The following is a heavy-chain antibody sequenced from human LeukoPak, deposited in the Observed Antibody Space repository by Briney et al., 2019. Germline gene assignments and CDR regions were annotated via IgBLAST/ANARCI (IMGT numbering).Heavy chain of an antibody. CDR1: GFTFSSYW. V-gene: IGHV3-7*03. J-gene: IGHJ4*02. CDR3: ARGYSSGWYGYYFDY. Sequence: GGSLRLSCAASGFTFSSYWMSWVRQAPGKGLEWVANIKQDGSEKYYVDSVKGRFTISRDNAKNSLYLQMNSLRAEDTAMYYCARGYSSGWYGYYFDYWGQGTLVTVSS. CDR2: IKQDGSEK. D-gene: IGHD6-19*01.